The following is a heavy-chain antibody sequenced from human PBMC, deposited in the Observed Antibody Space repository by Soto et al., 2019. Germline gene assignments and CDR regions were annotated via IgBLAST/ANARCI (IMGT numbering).Heavy chain of an antibody. CDR1: GYTFTNDN. D-gene: IGHD2-21*02. Sequence: RGESLKISCQYSGYTFTNDNIAWVRQMPGKGLEGMGIIYPPDSNTQYSPSFRGQVTFSVDRSISTAYLQWGSLKASDTAMYFCARLAYCGSDCFFDYWGQGTLVTVSS. CDR2: IYPPDSNT. J-gene: IGHJ4*02. V-gene: IGHV5-51*01. CDR3: ARLAYCGSDCFFDY.